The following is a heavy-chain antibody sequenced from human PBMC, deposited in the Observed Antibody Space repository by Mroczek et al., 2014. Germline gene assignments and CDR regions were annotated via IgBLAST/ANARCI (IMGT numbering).Heavy chain of an antibody. D-gene: IGHD5-12*01. CDR2: IYTSGST. J-gene: IGHJ2*01. Sequence: QVQLQQWGPGLVKPSQTLSLTCTVSGGSISSGSYYWSWIRQPAGKGLEWIGRIYTSGSTNYNPSLKSRVTISVDTSKNQFSLKLSSVTAADTAVYYCARFIVATIPWYFDLWGRGTLVTVSS. CDR1: GGSISSGSYY. CDR3: ARFIVATIPWYFDL. V-gene: IGHV4-61*02.